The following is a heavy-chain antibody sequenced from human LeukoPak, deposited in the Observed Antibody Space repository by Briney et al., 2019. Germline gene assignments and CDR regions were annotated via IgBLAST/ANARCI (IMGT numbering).Heavy chain of an antibody. J-gene: IGHJ4*02. V-gene: IGHV4-34*01. CDR2: INHSGST. CDR3: ARGPRQFDY. CDR1: GGSFSGYY. Sequence: SETLSLTCAVYGGSFSGYYWSWIRQPPGKGLEWIGEINHSGSTNYNPSLKSRVTISVDTSKNQFSLKLSSVTAADTAVYYCARGPRQFDYWGQGTLVTVSS.